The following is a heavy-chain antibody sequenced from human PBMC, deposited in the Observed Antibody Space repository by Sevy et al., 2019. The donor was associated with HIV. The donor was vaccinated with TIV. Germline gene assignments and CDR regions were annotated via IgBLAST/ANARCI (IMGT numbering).Heavy chain of an antibody. CDR3: ARGYCSGGSCFHHYYYGMDV. V-gene: IGHV3-21*01. CDR2: ISSSSSYM. Sequence: GGSLRLSCAASGFTFSSYSMNWVRQAPGKGLEWVSSISSSSSYMYYADSVKGRFTISRDNAKNSLYLQMNSLRAEDTAVYYCARGYCSGGSCFHHYYYGMDVWGQGTTVTVSS. J-gene: IGHJ6*02. CDR1: GFTFSSYS. D-gene: IGHD2-15*01.